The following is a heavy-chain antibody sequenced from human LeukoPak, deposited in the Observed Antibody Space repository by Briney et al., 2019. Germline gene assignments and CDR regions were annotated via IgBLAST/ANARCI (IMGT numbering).Heavy chain of an antibody. Sequence: ASVKVSCKASGYTFTGYYMHWVRQAPGQGLEWMGWINPNSGGTNYAQKFQGRVTMTRDTSISTAYMELSSLRSEDTAVYYCARGGGIAARLDWFDPWGQGTLVTVSS. D-gene: IGHD6-6*01. CDR2: INPNSGGT. CDR3: ARGGGIAARLDWFDP. CDR1: GYTFTGYY. V-gene: IGHV1-2*02. J-gene: IGHJ5*02.